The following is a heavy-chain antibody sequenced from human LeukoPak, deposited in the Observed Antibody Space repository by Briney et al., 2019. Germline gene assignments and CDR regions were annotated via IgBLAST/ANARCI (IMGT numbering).Heavy chain of an antibody. D-gene: IGHD3-10*01. J-gene: IGHJ4*02. CDR3: AGGWETWLRESGGDY. CDR2: IYHTDTA. CDR1: GYSISSGYF. Sequence: SETLSLTCTVSGYSISSGYFWAWIRQPPGKGLGWIGNIYHTDTAYYTPSLKSRVTLSVDTSKNQISLKMRSVTAADTAVYYCAGGWETWLRESGGDYWGQGTLVTVSS. V-gene: IGHV4-38-2*02.